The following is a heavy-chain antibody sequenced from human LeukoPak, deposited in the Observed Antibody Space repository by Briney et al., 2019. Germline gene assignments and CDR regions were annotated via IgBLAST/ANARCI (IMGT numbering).Heavy chain of an antibody. J-gene: IGHJ4*02. CDR3: VRGGGNFDY. Sequence: SQTLSLTCAISGDSVSSNTAAWNWIRQSPSRGLEWLGRTFYRSKWNNEYGVSVKGRITINPDTSMNQFSLQLNSVTPEDTAVYYCVRGGGNFDYWGQGTLVTVSS. CDR2: TFYRSKWNN. CDR1: GDSVSSNTAA. V-gene: IGHV6-1*01.